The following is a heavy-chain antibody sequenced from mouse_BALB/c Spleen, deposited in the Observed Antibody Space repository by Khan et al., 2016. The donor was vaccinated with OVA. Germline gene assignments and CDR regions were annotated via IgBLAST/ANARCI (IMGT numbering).Heavy chain of an antibody. CDR2: IDPSTGYI. CDR3: TRRGLDGLFVY. J-gene: IGHJ3*01. V-gene: IGHV1-7*01. CDR1: GYTFTTYW. D-gene: IGHD2-3*01. Sequence: VQLQESGAELAKPGASVKMSCKASGYTFTTYWMHWIKKRPGQGLEWIGYIDPSTGYIEYNQKFKDKATLTTDKSSTTAYMQLSSLTSEDSAVYYCTRRGLDGLFVYWGQGTLVTVSA.